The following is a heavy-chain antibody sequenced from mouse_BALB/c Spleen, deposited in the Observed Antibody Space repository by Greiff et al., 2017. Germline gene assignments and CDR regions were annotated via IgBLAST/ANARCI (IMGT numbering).Heavy chain of an antibody. CDR2: IWGDGST. Sequence: QVQLQQSGPGLVAPSQSLSITCTVSGFSLTGYGVNWVRQPPGKGLEWLGMIWGDGSTDYNSALKSRLSISKDNSKSQVFLKMNSLQTDDTARYYCARGHYYGSSYVDWYFDVWGAGTTVTVSS. V-gene: IGHV2-6-7*01. J-gene: IGHJ1*01. CDR3: ARGHYYGSSYVDWYFDV. CDR1: GFSLTGYG. D-gene: IGHD1-1*01.